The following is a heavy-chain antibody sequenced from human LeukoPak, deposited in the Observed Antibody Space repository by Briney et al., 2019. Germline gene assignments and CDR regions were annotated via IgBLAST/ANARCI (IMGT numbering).Heavy chain of an antibody. V-gene: IGHV4-39*01. CDR2: IYYSGST. J-gene: IGHJ4*02. CDR1: GGSISSSSYY. Sequence: SETLSLTCTVSGGSISSSSYYWSWIRQPPGKGLEWIGSIYYSGSTYYNPSLKSRVTISVDTSKNQFSLKLSSVTAADTAVYYCASMRENWYWGQGTLVTVCS. CDR3: ASMRENWY.